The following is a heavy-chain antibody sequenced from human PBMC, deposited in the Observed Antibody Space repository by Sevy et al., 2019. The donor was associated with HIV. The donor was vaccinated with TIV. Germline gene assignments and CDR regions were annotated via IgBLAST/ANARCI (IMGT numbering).Heavy chain of an antibody. CDR1: EFPFSSHA. D-gene: IGHD3-22*01. CDR3: AKEGQGEYYDSSGSFDY. V-gene: IGHV3-23*01. J-gene: IGHJ4*02. Sequence: GGPLRPSCAASEFPFSSHAMSWVRKPPGKGLEWVSAISGRGRITYYADSVKGRFTNSRDNSKNTLYLQMNSLRAEDPAVYYCAKEGQGEYYDSSGSFDYWGQGTLVTVSS. CDR2: ISGRGRIT.